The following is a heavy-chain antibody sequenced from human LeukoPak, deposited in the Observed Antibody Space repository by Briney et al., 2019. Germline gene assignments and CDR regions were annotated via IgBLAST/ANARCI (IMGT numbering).Heavy chain of an antibody. CDR2: IYYSGST. CDR3: ASAYYDSSGLDY. J-gene: IGHJ4*02. V-gene: IGHV4-31*03. D-gene: IGHD3-22*01. CDR1: GGSISSGGYY. Sequence: SETLSLTCTVSGGSISSGGYYWSWIRQHPGKGLEWIGYIYYSGSTYYNPSLKSRVTISVDTPKNQFSPKLSSVTAADTAVYYCASAYYDSSGLDYWGQGTLVTVSS.